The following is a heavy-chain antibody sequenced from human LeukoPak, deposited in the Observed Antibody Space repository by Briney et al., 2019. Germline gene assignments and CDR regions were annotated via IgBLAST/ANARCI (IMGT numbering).Heavy chain of an antibody. Sequence: GGSLRLSCAASGFTFSSYWMSWVRQAPGKGVEWVANIKQDGSEKYYVDSVKGRFTISRDNAKNSLYLQMNSLRAEDTAVYYCARVTMVRGSRWFDPWGQGTLVTVSS. CDR3: ARVTMVRGSRWFDP. CDR1: GFTFSSYW. J-gene: IGHJ5*02. CDR2: IKQDGSEK. D-gene: IGHD3-10*01. V-gene: IGHV3-7*01.